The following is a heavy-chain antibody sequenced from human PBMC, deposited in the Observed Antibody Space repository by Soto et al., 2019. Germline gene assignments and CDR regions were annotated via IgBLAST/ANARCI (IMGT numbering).Heavy chain of an antibody. CDR3: VKMGVDFWRCYSYKGGFDY. J-gene: IGHJ4*02. CDR2: ISGSAGST. D-gene: IGHD3-3*01. CDR1: GFTFSSYA. V-gene: IGHV3-23*01. Sequence: EVQLLESGGGLVQPGGSLRLSCAASGFTFSSYAMSWVRQAPGKGLEWVSAISGSAGSTYYADSVKGRFTISRDNAKNTLELKMNSLRAEDTAVYYCVKMGVDFWRCYSYKGGFDYWGQGTLVTVSS.